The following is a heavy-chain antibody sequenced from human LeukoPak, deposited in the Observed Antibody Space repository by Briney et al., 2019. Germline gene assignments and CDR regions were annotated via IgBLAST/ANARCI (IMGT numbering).Heavy chain of an antibody. Sequence: ASVKVSCKASEYTFTSYYMHWVRQAPGQGLEWMGIINPSGGSTSYAQKFQGRVTMTRDTSTSTVYMELSSLRSEDTAVYYCARDYHDSSGPQYYFDYWGQGTLVTVSS. CDR3: ARDYHDSSGPQYYFDY. J-gene: IGHJ4*02. D-gene: IGHD3-22*01. CDR1: EYTFTSYY. V-gene: IGHV1-46*01. CDR2: INPSGGST.